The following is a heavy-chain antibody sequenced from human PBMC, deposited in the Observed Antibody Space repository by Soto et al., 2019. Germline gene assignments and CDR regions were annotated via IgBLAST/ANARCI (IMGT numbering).Heavy chain of an antibody. D-gene: IGHD3-22*01. J-gene: IGHJ4*02. CDR3: AKSPGMYYYDSSGYYHYDY. V-gene: IGHV3-23*01. CDR1: GFTFSSYA. Sequence: GGSLRLSCAVSGFTFSSYAMSWVRKAPGKGLEWVSAISGSGVSTYYADSVKGRFTISRDNSKNTLYLQMNSLRAEDTAVYYCAKSPGMYYYDSSGYYHYDYWGQGTLVTVSS. CDR2: ISGSGVST.